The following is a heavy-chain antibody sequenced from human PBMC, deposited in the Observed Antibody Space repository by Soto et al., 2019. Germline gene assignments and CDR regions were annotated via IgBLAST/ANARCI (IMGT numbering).Heavy chain of an antibody. CDR3: ARGVMVRGLNYYAMDV. CDR1: GYTFTTYP. V-gene: IGHV1-3*01. CDR2: ISGGNDNI. D-gene: IGHD3-10*01. Sequence: QVQLVQSGAEVKEPGASVNLSCKASGYTFTTYPMHWVRQAPGQRLEWMGWISGGNDNIEYSQKFQGRVTFTRDTYASTAHMELSSLRSEETAVYYCARGVMVRGLNYYAMDVWGQGTTVTVSS. J-gene: IGHJ6*02.